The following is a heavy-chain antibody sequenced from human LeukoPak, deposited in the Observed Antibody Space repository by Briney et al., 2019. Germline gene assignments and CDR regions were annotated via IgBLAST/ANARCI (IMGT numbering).Heavy chain of an antibody. J-gene: IGHJ4*02. CDR1: GGSFSGYY. V-gene: IGHV4-59*12. D-gene: IGHD3-22*01. CDR3: ARERHYYDSSGLGYYFDY. CDR2: IYYSGST. Sequence: SETLSLTCAVYGGSFSGYYWSWIRQPPGKGLEWIGYIYYSGSTNYNPSLKSRVTISVDTSKNQFSLKLSSVTAADTAVYYCARERHYYDSSGLGYYFDYWGQGTLVTVSP.